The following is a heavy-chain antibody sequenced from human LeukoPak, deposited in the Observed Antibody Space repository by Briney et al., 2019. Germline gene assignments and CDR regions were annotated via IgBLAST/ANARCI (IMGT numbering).Heavy chain of an antibody. V-gene: IGHV3-23*01. J-gene: IGHJ4*02. CDR3: AKGGVVVVVAANDY. D-gene: IGHD2-15*01. Sequence: GGSLRLSCAASGFTFSSYAMSWVRQAPGKGLEWVSAISGSGGSTYYADSVKGRFTISRDNSKNTLYLQMNSLRAEDTAVYYCAKGGVVVVVAANDYWGQGTQVTVSS. CDR1: GFTFSSYA. CDR2: ISGSGGST.